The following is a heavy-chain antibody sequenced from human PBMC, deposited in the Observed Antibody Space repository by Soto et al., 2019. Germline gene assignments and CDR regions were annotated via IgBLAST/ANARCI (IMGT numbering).Heavy chain of an antibody. CDR2: IYYSGST. J-gene: IGHJ4*02. CDR1: GGSISSSSYY. CDR3: ARHRSGPEPTQFDY. Sequence: PSETLSLTCTVSGGSISSSSYYWGWIRQPPGKGLEWIGSIYYSGSTYYNPSLKSRVTISVDTSKNQFSLKLSSVTAADTAVYYCARHRSGPEPTQFDYWGQGTLVTVSS. V-gene: IGHV4-39*01. D-gene: IGHD3-10*01.